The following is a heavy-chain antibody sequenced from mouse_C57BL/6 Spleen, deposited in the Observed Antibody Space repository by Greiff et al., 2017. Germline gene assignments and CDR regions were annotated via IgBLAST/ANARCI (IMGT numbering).Heavy chain of an antibody. CDR1: GFSLTSYG. J-gene: IGHJ1*03. V-gene: IGHV2-2*01. D-gene: IGHD5-5*01. CDR3: ARYYLGYFDV. CDR2: IWSGGST. Sequence: VQRVESGPGLVQPSQSLSITCTVSGFSLTSYGVHWVRQSPGKGLEWLGVIWSGGSTDYNAAFISRLSISKDNSKSQVFFKMNSLQADDTAIYYCARYYLGYFDVWGTGTTVTVSS.